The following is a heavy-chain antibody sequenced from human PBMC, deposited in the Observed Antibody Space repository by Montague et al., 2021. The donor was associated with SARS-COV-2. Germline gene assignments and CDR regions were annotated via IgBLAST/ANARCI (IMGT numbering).Heavy chain of an antibody. CDR2: ISRSGDTI. Sequence: SLRLSCAASGFTFSNYEMNWVRQAPGKGLEWVSYISRSGDTIYYADPVMGRFTISRDNAKNSLYLQLNSLRAEDTAVYYCAREDTYGYWSSYFDLWGRGTLVTVSS. J-gene: IGHJ4*02. V-gene: IGHV3-48*03. CDR3: AREDTYGYWSSYFDL. D-gene: IGHD5-18*01. CDR1: GFTFSNYE.